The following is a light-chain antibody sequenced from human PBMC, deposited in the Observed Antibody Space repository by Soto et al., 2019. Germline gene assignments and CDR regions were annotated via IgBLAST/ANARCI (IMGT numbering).Light chain of an antibody. Sequence: ESVSTQSPGTLSLSPGERSTRSRRASQSVSSSYLAWYQQKPVKATRLLIYGASNRATGIPDRFTGSASGTDFTLTISRLEPEDFAVYYCHQYDSWPFGHVTQVDIK. CDR3: HQYDSWP. V-gene: IGKV3-20*01. J-gene: IGKJ1*01. CDR1: QSVSSSY. CDR2: GAS.